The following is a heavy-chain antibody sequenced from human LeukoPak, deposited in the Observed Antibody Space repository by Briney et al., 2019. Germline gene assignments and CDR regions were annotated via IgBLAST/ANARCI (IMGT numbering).Heavy chain of an antibody. CDR3: ARREGLWFGELSFYFDY. D-gene: IGHD3-10*01. CDR1: GFTFSSYW. Sequence: GGSLRLSYAASGFTFSSYWMSWVRQASGKGLEWVANIKRDGSEKYYVDSVKGRFTISRDNAKNSLYLQMNSLRAEDTAVYYCARREGLWFGELSFYFDYWGQGTLVTVSS. V-gene: IGHV3-7*03. CDR2: IKRDGSEK. J-gene: IGHJ4*02.